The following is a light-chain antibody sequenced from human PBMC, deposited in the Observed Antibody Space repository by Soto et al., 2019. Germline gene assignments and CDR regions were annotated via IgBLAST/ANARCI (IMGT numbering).Light chain of an antibody. J-gene: IGLJ2*01. CDR3: QSYDSSLSGSV. CDR2: GNS. V-gene: IGLV1-40*01. Sequence: QSARTQRPSVSAAPGQRATISSTGRSSNIGAGYDVHWYQQLPGTAPKLLIYGNSNRPSGVPDRFSGSKSGTSASLAITGLQAEDEADYYCQSYDSSLSGSVFGGGTQLTVL. CDR1: SSNIGAGYD.